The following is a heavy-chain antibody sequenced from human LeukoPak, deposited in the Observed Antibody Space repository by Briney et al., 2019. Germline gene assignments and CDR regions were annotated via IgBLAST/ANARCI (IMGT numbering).Heavy chain of an antibody. D-gene: IGHD2-15*01. Sequence: GGSLRLSCEASGFTFSHIGMAWVRQAPGKGLEWVSYISSSSSTIYYADSVKGRFTISRDNAKNSLYLQMNSLRAEDTAVYYCARGYCSGGSCSYYFDYWGQGTLVTVSS. J-gene: IGHJ4*02. CDR3: ARGYCSGGSCSYYFDY. CDR1: GFTFSHIG. CDR2: ISSSSSTI. V-gene: IGHV3-48*01.